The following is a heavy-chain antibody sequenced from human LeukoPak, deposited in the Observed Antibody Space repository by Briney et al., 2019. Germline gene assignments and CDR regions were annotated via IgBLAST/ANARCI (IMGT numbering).Heavy chain of an antibody. J-gene: IGHJ4*02. CDR1: GFTFSGSA. CDR2: IRSTANGYAT. V-gene: IGHV3-73*01. Sequence: GGSLRLSCAASGFTFSGSALHWVRQASGKGLEWVGRIRSTANGYATAYAASVKGRFTISRDDSKNTAYLQMDSLKTEDTAVYYCTGNYYGSGSYADFDYWGQGTLVTV. CDR3: TGNYYGSGSYADFDY. D-gene: IGHD3-10*01.